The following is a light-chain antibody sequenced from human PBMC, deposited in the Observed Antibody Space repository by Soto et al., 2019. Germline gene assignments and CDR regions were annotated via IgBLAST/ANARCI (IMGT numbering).Light chain of an antibody. CDR2: GAS. V-gene: IGKV3-15*01. CDR3: QQYSSHST. CDR1: QSVSSD. J-gene: IGKJ1*01. Sequence: EIVMTQSPATLSVSPGDRDTLSCRASQSVSSDLAWYHQKPGQAPRLLIYGASTRATGIPARFSGSGSGTEFTLTISSLQPEDFATYYRQQYSSHSTVGQGTKVDIK.